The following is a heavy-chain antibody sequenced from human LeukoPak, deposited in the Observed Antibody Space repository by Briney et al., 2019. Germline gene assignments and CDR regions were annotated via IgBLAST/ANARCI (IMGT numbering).Heavy chain of an antibody. V-gene: IGHV1-18*01. CDR3: ARPGTRHYDILTGYYPY. CDR2: ISAYNGNT. D-gene: IGHD3-9*01. Sequence: ASVKVSCKASGYTFTSYGISWVRQAPGQGLEWMGWISAYNGNTNYAQKLQGRVTTTTDTSTSTAYMELRSLRSDDTAVYYCARPGTRHYDILTGYYPYWGQGTLVTVSS. CDR1: GYTFTSYG. J-gene: IGHJ4*02.